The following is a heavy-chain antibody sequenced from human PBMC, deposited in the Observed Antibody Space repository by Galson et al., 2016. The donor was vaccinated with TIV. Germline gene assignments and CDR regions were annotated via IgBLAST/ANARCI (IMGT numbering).Heavy chain of an antibody. Sequence: CKASGYTFTSYYMHWVRQAPGQGLEWMGIINPSGGSTTYAQKFQGRVTMTRDMSTTTVHMELSSLRSEDTAVYYCARDGYRFGNYFDFWGQGTLVTVSS. J-gene: IGHJ4*02. CDR1: GYTFTSYY. CDR2: INPSGGST. V-gene: IGHV1-46*01. D-gene: IGHD5-12*01. CDR3: ARDGYRFGNYFDF.